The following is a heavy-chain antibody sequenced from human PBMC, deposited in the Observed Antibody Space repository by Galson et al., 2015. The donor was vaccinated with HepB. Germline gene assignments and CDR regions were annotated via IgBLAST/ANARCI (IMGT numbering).Heavy chain of an antibody. J-gene: IGHJ3*02. V-gene: IGHV1-18*01. CDR2: ISAYNGNT. CDR1: GYTFTSYA. Sequence: SVKVSCKASGYTFTSYAMHWVRQAPGQRLEWMGWISAYNGNTNYAQKLQGRVTMTTDTSTSTAYMELRSLRSDDTAVYYCARDMEDYDRTAFDIWGQGTMVTVSS. CDR3: ARDMEDYDRTAFDI. D-gene: IGHD4-17*01.